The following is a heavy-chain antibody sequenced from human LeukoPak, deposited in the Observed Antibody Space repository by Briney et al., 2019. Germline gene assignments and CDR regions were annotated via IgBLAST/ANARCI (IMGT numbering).Heavy chain of an antibody. V-gene: IGHV3-48*01. CDR2: ISSSSSTI. Sequence: GGSLRLSCAASGFTFSSYSMNWVRQAPGKGLEWVSYISSSSSTIYYADSMKGRFTISRDNAKNSLYLQMNSLRAEDTAVYYCARGPTTYYYDSSGYYTFDYWGQGTLVTVSS. CDR1: GFTFSSYS. D-gene: IGHD3-22*01. J-gene: IGHJ4*02. CDR3: ARGPTTYYYDSSGYYTFDY.